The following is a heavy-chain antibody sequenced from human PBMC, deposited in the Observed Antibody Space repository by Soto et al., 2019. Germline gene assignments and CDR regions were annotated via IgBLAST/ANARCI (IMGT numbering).Heavy chain of an antibody. Sequence: GGSLRLSCAASGFTFNTYSMNWVRQAPGKGLEWLSYISSSSSSIYYADSVKGRFTISRDNAKNSLYLQMNSLRAEDTAVYYCARDVSTGYCSSTSCPQWGQGTLVTVSS. V-gene: IGHV3-48*01. CDR1: GFTFNTYS. J-gene: IGHJ4*02. CDR2: ISSSSSSI. CDR3: ARDVSTGYCSSTSCPQ. D-gene: IGHD2-2*01.